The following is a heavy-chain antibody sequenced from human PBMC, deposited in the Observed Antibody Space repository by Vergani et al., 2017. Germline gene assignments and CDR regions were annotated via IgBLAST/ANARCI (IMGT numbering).Heavy chain of an antibody. D-gene: IGHD2-21*02. J-gene: IGHJ6*02. CDR3: ARHLAYCGGDCYPYYYGMDV. CDR2: IYYSGST. CDR1: GESISSSSYY. Sequence: QVKLQESGPGLLKPSQTLSLTCTVSGESISSSSYYWGWIRQPPGKGLEWIGSIYYSGSTYYNPSLKSRVTISVDTSKNQFSLKLSSVTAADTAVYYCARHLAYCGGDCYPYYYGMDVWGQGTTVTVSS. V-gene: IGHV4-39*01.